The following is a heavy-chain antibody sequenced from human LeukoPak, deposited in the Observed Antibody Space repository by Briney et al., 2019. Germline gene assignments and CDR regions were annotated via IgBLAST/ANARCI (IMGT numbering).Heavy chain of an antibody. CDR3: AREWGVPAAGLYYYYYYMDV. V-gene: IGHV6-1*01. J-gene: IGHJ6*03. D-gene: IGHD2-2*01. CDR2: TYYRSKWYN. Sequence: SQTLSLTCAISGDSVSSNSAAWNWIRQSPSRGLEWLGRTYYRSKWYNDYAVSVKSRITINPDTSKNQFSLKLSSVTAADTAVYYCAREWGVPAAGLYYYYYYMDVWGKGTTVTVSS. CDR1: GDSVSSNSAA.